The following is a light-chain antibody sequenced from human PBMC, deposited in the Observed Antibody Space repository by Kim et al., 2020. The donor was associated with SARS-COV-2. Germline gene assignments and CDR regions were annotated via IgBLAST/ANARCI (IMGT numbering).Light chain of an antibody. CDR2: YDS. J-gene: IGLJ2*01. V-gene: IGLV3-21*04. Sequence: SYELTQPPSVSVAPGKTARITCGGNNIGSKSVHWYQQKPGQAPVLVIYYDSDRPSGIPERFSGSNSGNTATLTISRVEAGDEADYYCQVWDRSSDDVVFG. CDR1: NIGSKS. CDR3: QVWDRSSDDVV.